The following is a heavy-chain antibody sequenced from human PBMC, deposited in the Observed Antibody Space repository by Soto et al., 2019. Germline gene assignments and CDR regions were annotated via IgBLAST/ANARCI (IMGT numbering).Heavy chain of an antibody. J-gene: IGHJ6*02. V-gene: IGHV1-69*13. D-gene: IGHD5-12*01. CDR2: IIPIFGTA. Sequence: SVKVSCKASGGTFSSYAISWVRQAPGQGLEWMGGIIPIFGTANYAQKFQGRVTITADESTSTAYMELSSLRSEDTAVYYCARDGEMATITDYYYYYGMDVWGQGTTVTVS. CDR3: ARDGEMATITDYYYYYGMDV. CDR1: GGTFSSYA.